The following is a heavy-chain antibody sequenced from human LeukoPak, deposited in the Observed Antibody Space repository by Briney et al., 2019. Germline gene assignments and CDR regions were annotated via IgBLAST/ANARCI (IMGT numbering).Heavy chain of an antibody. CDR1: GFTFSSYA. D-gene: IGHD3-22*01. CDR2: ISYDGSNK. V-gene: IGHV3-30*04. Sequence: PGRSLRLSCAASGFTFSSYAMHWVRQAPGKGLEWVAVISYDGSNKYYADSVEGRFTISRDNSRNTLYLQMNSLRAEDTAVYHCAKASGSGYYKPFDYWGQGTLVTVSS. CDR3: AKASGSGYYKPFDY. J-gene: IGHJ4*02.